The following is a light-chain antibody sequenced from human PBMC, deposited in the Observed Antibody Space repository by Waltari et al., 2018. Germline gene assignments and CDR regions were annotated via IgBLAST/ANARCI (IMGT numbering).Light chain of an antibody. J-gene: IGKJ4*01. V-gene: IGKV3-20*01. Sequence: EIVLTQSPGTLSVSPGERVTVSCRASQTITGSWLTWYHQKPGQAPRLLIYGASNRAPVIPDRFRGSGSGTDFTLTISRLEPEDSAVYYCQQYDGSVVTFGGGTKVEIK. CDR3: QQYDGSVVT. CDR2: GAS. CDR1: QTITGSW.